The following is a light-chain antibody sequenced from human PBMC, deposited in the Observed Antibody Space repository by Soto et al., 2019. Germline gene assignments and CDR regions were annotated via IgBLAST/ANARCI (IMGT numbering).Light chain of an antibody. CDR2: TSS. CDR1: QSVSSNY. CDR3: HQYDSSPWT. Sequence: EIVLTQSAGTLSLSPGERATLSCRASQSVSSNYLAWYQQKPGQAPRLLIYTSSSRAAGIPDRFSGSGSGTDFTLTISRLEPEDFAVYYCHQYDSSPWTFGQGTRVEIK. J-gene: IGKJ1*01. V-gene: IGKV3-20*01.